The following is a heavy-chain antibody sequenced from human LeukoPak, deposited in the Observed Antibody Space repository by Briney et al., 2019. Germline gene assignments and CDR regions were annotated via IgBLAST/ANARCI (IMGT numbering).Heavy chain of an antibody. J-gene: IGHJ4*02. D-gene: IGHD5-18*01. V-gene: IGHV3-30*18. CDR3: AKSLGYSYGSLVVDY. Sequence: LSCAASGFTFSSYGMHWVRQAPGKGLEWVAVISYDGSNKYYADSVKGRFTISRDNSKNTLYLQMNSLRAEDTAVYYCAKSLGYSYGSLVVDYWGQGTLVTVSS. CDR1: GFTFSSYG. CDR2: ISYDGSNK.